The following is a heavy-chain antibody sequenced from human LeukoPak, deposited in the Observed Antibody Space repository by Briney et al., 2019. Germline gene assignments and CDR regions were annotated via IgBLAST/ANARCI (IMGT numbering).Heavy chain of an antibody. D-gene: IGHD2-2*01. Sequence: PGGSLRLSCAASGFTFSSYWMSWVRQAPGKGLEWEANIKQDGSEKYYVDSVKGRFTISRNNAKNSLYLQMNSLRAEDTAVYYCAREGYCPSTSCYLHSWGQGALVTVSS. CDR1: GFTFSSYW. CDR2: IKQDGSEK. V-gene: IGHV3-7*01. CDR3: AREGYCPSTSCYLHS. J-gene: IGHJ4*02.